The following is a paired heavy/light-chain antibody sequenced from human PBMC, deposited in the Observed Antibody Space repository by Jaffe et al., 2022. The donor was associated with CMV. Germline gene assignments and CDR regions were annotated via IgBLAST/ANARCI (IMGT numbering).Light chain of an antibody. CDR2: DVF. CDR1: SSDVGLYDY. J-gene: IGLJ1*01. V-gene: IGLV2-11*01. Sequence: QSALTQPPSVSGSPGQTVIISCTGTSSDVGLYDYVSWYQQHPGKAPKLMIYDVFKWPLGVPDRFSGSKSGNTASLTISGLQAEDEADYYCCSFAGNYFVFGTGTKVNVL. CDR3: CSFAGNYFV.
Heavy chain of an antibody. CDR3: VTAGTSFETEGYYYGI. J-gene: IGHJ3*02. Sequence: EVQLVESGGGLIQPGGSLRLSCAASKFTFTSYWMHWVRQAPGKGLEWVSRINTIGSITNYADSVKGRFLISRDNTKNMLYLQMRGLRAEDTAVYYCVTAGTSFETEGYYYGIWGQGTMVTVSS. CDR1: KFTFTSYW. D-gene: IGHD3-10*01. CDR2: INTIGSIT. V-gene: IGHV3-74*01.